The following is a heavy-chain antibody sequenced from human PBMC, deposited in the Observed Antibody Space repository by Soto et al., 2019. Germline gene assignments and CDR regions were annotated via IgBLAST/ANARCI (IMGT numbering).Heavy chain of an antibody. D-gene: IGHD5-12*01. V-gene: IGHV1-18*01. CDR1: GYTFTSYG. J-gene: IGHJ6*02. CDR3: ASDPYIVATALGGWYYYCGMDV. Sequence: QVQLVQSGAEVKKPGASVKVSCKASGYTFTSYGISWVRQAPGQGLEWMGWISAYNGNTNYAQKLQGRVTMTTDTCTSTADRGLGSVRSYDTAVYYCASDPYIVATALGGWYYYCGMDVWGQGTTVTVSS. CDR2: ISAYNGNT.